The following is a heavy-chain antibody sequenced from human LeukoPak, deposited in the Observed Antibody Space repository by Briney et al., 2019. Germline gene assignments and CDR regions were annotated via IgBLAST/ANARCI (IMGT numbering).Heavy chain of an antibody. Sequence: ASVKVSCKASGYTFTGYYMHWVRQAPGQGLEWMGRINPNSGGTSYAQKFQGRVTMTRDTSISTAYMELSRLRSDDTAVYYCARDKDVWGSYAHYWGQGTLVTVSS. CDR2: INPNSGGT. D-gene: IGHD3-16*01. CDR3: ARDKDVWGSYAHY. J-gene: IGHJ4*02. V-gene: IGHV1-2*06. CDR1: GYTFTGYY.